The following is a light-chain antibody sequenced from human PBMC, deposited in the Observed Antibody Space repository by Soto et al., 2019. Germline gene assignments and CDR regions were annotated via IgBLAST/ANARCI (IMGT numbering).Light chain of an antibody. Sequence: DIQMTQSPSSVSASVGDRVTVTCRASQAINDWLVWYQQKPGEAPKLLIYDASTLHSGVPSRFSGSGSGAEFTRTISSLQPEDIAIYYCQQGNSFPLTFGGGTKVEIK. J-gene: IGKJ4*01. CDR2: DAS. CDR1: QAINDW. CDR3: QQGNSFPLT. V-gene: IGKV1-12*01.